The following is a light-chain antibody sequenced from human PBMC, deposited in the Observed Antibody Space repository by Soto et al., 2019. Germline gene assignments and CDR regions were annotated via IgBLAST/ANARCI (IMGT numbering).Light chain of an antibody. V-gene: IGLV2-14*01. Sequence: QSALTQPASVSGSPGQTITITCTGTSNDVGGYDYVSWYQQNPGKAPRLIIFEVSNRPSGVSNRFSGSKSGDTASLTISGLHAEDEADYYCSSYTSTTTLYVFGTGTKLTVL. J-gene: IGLJ1*01. CDR2: EVS. CDR3: SSYTSTTTLYV. CDR1: SNDVGGYDY.